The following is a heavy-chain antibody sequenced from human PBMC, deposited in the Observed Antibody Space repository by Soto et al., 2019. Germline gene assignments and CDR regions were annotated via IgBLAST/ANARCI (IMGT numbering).Heavy chain of an antibody. D-gene: IGHD3-10*01. V-gene: IGHV1-46*01. CDR2: INPSGGST. J-gene: IGHJ6*02. Sequence: ASVKVSCKASGYTFTSTWMHWVRQAPGQGLEWMGIINPSGGSTSYAQKFQGRVTMTRDTSTSTVYMELSSLRSEDTAVYYCARNLRLGELLGYYYYGMDVWGQGTTVTVSS. CDR3: ARNLRLGELLGYYYYGMDV. CDR1: GYTFTSTW.